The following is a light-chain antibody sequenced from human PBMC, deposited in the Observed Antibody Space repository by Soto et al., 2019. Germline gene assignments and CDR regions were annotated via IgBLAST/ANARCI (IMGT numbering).Light chain of an antibody. Sequence: DIVMTQSPDSLAVSLGERATINCKSSQSVLYSSNNKNYLAWFQQKPGQPPQLLIYWASTRESGVPDRFSGGGFGTDFTLTINSLQAEDVAVYYCQQYYSIPYTFGQGTQLEIK. CDR1: QSVLYSSNNKNY. J-gene: IGKJ2*01. CDR2: WAS. V-gene: IGKV4-1*01. CDR3: QQYYSIPYT.